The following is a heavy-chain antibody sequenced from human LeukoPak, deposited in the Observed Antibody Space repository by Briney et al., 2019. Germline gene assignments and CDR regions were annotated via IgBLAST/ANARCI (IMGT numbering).Heavy chain of an antibody. CDR2: IYTSGST. Sequence: SETLSLTCTVSGGSISSYYWSWIRQPAGKGLEWIGRIYTSGSTNYNPSFKSRVTMSVDTSKNQFSLKLNSMTAADTAVYFCARGRYNDYGFDYWGQGTLVTVSS. D-gene: IGHD4-17*01. CDR3: ARGRYNDYGFDY. V-gene: IGHV4-4*07. CDR1: GGSISSYY. J-gene: IGHJ4*02.